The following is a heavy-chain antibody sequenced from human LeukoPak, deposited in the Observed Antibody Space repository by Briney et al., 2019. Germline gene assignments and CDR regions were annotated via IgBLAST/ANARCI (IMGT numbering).Heavy chain of an antibody. V-gene: IGHV1-69*13. CDR2: IIPSFGRA. CDR1: GGTFSSYG. J-gene: IGHJ4*02. D-gene: IGHD6-19*01. CDR3: ARSRGQLLVLSDYFDY. Sequence: ASVKVSCKGSGGTFSSYGISWVRQAPGQGLEWKGGIIPSFGRANYAQKVQGRVRITVDESTSKAYMELRRKRPEDEAVYYCARSRGQLLVLSDYFDYWGQGTLVTVSS.